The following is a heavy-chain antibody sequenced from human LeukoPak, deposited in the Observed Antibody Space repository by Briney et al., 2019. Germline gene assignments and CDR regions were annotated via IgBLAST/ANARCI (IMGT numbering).Heavy chain of an antibody. J-gene: IGHJ5*02. CDR2: ISSAGTTK. Sequence: GGSLRLSCAASGFTFSSYEMNWVRLAPGKGLEWISYISSAGTTKIYADSVRGRFTISRDNAKNSLYLQMNSLRAEDTAVYYCARDYWFDPWGHGTLVTVSS. V-gene: IGHV3-48*03. CDR3: ARDYWFDP. CDR1: GFTFSSYE.